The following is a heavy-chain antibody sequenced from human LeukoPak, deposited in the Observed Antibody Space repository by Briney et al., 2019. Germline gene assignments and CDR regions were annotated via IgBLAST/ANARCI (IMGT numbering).Heavy chain of an antibody. CDR2: MNPNSGNT. J-gene: IGHJ4*02. CDR1: GYTFTSYD. Sequence: GASVKVSCKASGYTFTSYDINWVRQATGQGLEWMGWMNPNSGNTGYAQKLQGRVTMTTDTSTSTAYMELRSLRSDDTAVYYCAREFVGYYFDYWGQGTLVTVSS. CDR3: AREFVGYYFDY. D-gene: IGHD3-10*01. V-gene: IGHV1-8*02.